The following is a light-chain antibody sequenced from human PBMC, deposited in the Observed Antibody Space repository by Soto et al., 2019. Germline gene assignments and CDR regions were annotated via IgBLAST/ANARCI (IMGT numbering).Light chain of an antibody. Sequence: ELVMTQSPATLSLSPGERATLSCRASHSVSTSLAWYQQKPGQAPRLLIYGASTRATGIPARFSGSGSGTEFTLTISSLQSGDFAVYYCQQYADWPRTFGQGTKVDIK. CDR1: HSVSTS. CDR3: QQYADWPRT. CDR2: GAS. J-gene: IGKJ1*01. V-gene: IGKV3-15*01.